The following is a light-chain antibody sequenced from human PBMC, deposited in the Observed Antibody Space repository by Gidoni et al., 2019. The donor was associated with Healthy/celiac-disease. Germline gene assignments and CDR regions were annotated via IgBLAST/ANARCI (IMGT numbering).Light chain of an antibody. CDR1: QGISSY. CDR3: QQLNSYPLI. J-gene: IGKJ4*01. V-gene: IGKV1-9*01. Sequence: DIQLTQSPSFLSASVGDRVTSTCRASQGISSYLDLYQQKPGKAPKLLIYAASTLQSGVPSRFSGSGSGTEFTLTISSLQPEDFATYYCQQLNSYPLIFGGGTKVEIK. CDR2: AAS.